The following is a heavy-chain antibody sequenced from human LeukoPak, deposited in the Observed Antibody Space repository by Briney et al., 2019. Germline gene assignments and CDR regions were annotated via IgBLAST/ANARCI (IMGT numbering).Heavy chain of an antibody. J-gene: IGHJ4*02. V-gene: IGHV1-69*13. D-gene: IGHD3-22*01. CDR1: AGTFNRYA. CDR3: ARDASIYDSSAYYYLW. Sequence: SVKVSCKASAGTFNRYAISWVRQAPGQGLEGLGGIIPIFGTANYAQKFQGRVTITADESSSTAYMELSSLRSEDTAVYYCARDASIYDSSAYYYLWWGQGTLVTVSS. CDR2: IIPIFGTA.